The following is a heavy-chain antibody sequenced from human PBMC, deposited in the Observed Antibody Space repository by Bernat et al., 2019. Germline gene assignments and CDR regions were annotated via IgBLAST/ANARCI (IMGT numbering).Heavy chain of an antibody. CDR3: AKDATRIAVAGLFDY. CDR1: GFTFSSYG. Sequence: QVQLVESGGGVVQPGRSLRLSCAASGFTFSSYGMHWVRQAPGKGLEWVAVISYDGSNKYYADSVKGRFTISRDNSKNTLYLQMNSLRAEDTAVYYCAKDATRIAVAGLFDYWGQGTLVTVSS. CDR2: ISYDGSNK. J-gene: IGHJ4*02. V-gene: IGHV3-30*18. D-gene: IGHD6-13*01.